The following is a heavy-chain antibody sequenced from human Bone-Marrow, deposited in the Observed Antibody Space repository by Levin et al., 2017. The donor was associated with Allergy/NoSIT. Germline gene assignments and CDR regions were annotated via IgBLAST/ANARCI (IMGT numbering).Heavy chain of an antibody. CDR3: ARDRDD. CDR2: IYSGGDT. CDR1: GFTVSNNY. D-gene: IGHD5-24*01. Sequence: HPGESLKISCAASGFTVSNNYMRWVRQAPGKGLEWVSHIYSGGDTDYADSVKGRFTVSRDNSKNTLYLQMNSLRAEDTAVYYCARDRDDWGQGTLVTVSS. J-gene: IGHJ4*02. V-gene: IGHV3-66*01.